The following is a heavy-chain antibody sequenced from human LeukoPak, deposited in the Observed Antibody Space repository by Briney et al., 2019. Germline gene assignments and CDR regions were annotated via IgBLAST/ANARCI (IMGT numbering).Heavy chain of an antibody. CDR3: ARVRGEWEPSFDY. J-gene: IGHJ4*02. Sequence: GESLKISCQGSGYRFTSHWIGWVRQMPGKGLEWMGIIYPGDSDTRYSPSFQGQVTISADKSISTAYLQWSSLKASDTAMYYCARVRGEWEPSFDYWGQGTLVTVSS. CDR1: GYRFTSHW. CDR2: IYPGDSDT. V-gene: IGHV5-51*01. D-gene: IGHD1-26*01.